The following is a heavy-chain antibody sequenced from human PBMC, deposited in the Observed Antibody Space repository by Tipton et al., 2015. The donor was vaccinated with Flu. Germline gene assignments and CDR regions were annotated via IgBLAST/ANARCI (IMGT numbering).Heavy chain of an antibody. D-gene: IGHD3-22*01. CDR1: GGSISSYY. CDR2: IYYSGST. J-gene: IGHJ4*02. V-gene: IGHV4-59*01. Sequence: GLVKPSETLSLTCTVSGGSISSYYWSWIRQPPGKGLEWIGYIYYSGSTNYNPSLKSRFTISVDTSKNQFTLKLSSVTAADTVVFYCARSRYDCESGGSNKGGYNFDYWGQGTLVTVSS. CDR3: ARSRYDCESGGSNKGGYNFDY.